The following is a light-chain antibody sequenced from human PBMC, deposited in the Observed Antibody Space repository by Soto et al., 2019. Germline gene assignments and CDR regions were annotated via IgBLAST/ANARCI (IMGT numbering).Light chain of an antibody. CDR2: DAS. V-gene: IGLV2-11*01. J-gene: IGLJ2*01. CDR3: CSYAANYNLV. Sequence: QSALTQPRSESASPGQSVTISCTGTSSNVGGYNYVSWYQQNPGKAPKLIIYDASKRPSGVPDRFSGSKSGNAASLTISGLQAEDEADYYCCSYAANYNLVFGGGTKLTVL. CDR1: SSNVGGYNY.